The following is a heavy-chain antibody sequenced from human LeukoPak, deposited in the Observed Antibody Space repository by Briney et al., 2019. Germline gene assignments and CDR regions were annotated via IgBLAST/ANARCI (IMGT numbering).Heavy chain of an antibody. D-gene: IGHD2-2*01. Sequence: SETLSFTCTVSGGSISSYHWSWIRQPAGKGLEWIGRIYTSGSTNYNPSLKSRVTMSVDTSKNQFSLKLSSVTAADTAVYYCAGVVPAANAGSYVDYWGQGTLVTVSS. CDR3: AGVVPAANAGSYVDY. J-gene: IGHJ4*02. CDR2: IYTSGST. CDR1: GGSISSYH. V-gene: IGHV4-4*07.